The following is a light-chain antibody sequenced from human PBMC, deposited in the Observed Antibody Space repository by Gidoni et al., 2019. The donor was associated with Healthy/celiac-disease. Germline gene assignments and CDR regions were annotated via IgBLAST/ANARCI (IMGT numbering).Light chain of an antibody. Sequence: ASVSGSPGQSITISCTGTSSDVGGYNYVSWYQQHPGKAPKLMIYDVSNRPSGVSNRFSGSKSVNTASLTISGLQADDEADYYCSSYTSSSTPVVFGGGTKLTVL. J-gene: IGLJ2*01. CDR3: SSYTSSSTPVV. CDR1: SSDVGGYNY. CDR2: DVS. V-gene: IGLV2-14*01.